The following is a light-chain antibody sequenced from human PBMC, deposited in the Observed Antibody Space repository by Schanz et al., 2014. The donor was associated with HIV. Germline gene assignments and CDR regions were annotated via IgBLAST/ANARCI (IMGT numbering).Light chain of an antibody. CDR2: GAS. CDR3: QQRSSWPLLT. J-gene: IGKJ4*01. CDR1: QSVSSSY. Sequence: EIVLTQSPGTLSLSPGERATLSCRASQSVSSSYLAWYQRKPGQAPRLLIYGASSRATGIPDRFSGSGSGTGFTLTISRLEPEDFAVYYCQQRSSWPLLTFGGGTKVEVK. V-gene: IGKV3D-20*02.